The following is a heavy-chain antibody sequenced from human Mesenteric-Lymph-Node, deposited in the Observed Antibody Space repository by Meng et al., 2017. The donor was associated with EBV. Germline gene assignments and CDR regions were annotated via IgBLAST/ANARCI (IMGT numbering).Heavy chain of an antibody. D-gene: IGHD4-17*01. CDR2: IIPLFGTI. Sequence: HVQLEQSGAEGKSPGSSVKVSCKASGGSFSTYTINWVRQAPGQGLEWMGGIIPLFGTINYAQKFQARVTITADKSTNTAYMELVSLRSDDTAVYYCTRGEAVTSFDYWGQGTLVTVSS. V-gene: IGHV1-69*06. CDR3: TRGEAVTSFDY. J-gene: IGHJ4*02. CDR1: GGSFSTYT.